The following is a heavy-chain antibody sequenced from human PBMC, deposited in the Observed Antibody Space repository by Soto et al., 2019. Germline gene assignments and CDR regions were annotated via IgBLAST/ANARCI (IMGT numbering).Heavy chain of an antibody. D-gene: IGHD5-12*01. J-gene: IGHJ5*02. CDR3: ARVRRWLPEEMVDL. CDR1: DGSFSGYY. V-gene: IGHV4-34*01. CDR2: VNDSGNS. Sequence: QVQLHQWGAGQLRASETLSLTCGVSDGSFSGYYWSWIRQPPGKGLEWIGEVNDSGNSNYNPSLKRRVVISVDTPKNEFSLKMNTVTAADTGVYYCARVRRWLPEEMVDLWGQGALVTVSS.